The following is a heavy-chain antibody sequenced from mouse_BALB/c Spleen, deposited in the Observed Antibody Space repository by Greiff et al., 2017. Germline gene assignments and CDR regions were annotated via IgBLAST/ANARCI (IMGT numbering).Heavy chain of an antibody. Sequence: EVKLQESGGGLVQPGGSLKLSCAASGFTFSSYTMSWVRQTPEKRLEWVAYISNGGGSTYYPDTVKGRFTISRDNAKNTLYLQMSSLKSEDTAMYYCARLDYVNYGFAYWGQGTLVTVSA. J-gene: IGHJ3*01. CDR1: GFTFSSYT. V-gene: IGHV5-12-2*01. D-gene: IGHD2-1*01. CDR2: ISNGGGST. CDR3: ARLDYVNYGFAY.